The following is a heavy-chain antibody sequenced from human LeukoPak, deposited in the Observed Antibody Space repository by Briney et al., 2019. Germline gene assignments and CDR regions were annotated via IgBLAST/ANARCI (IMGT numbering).Heavy chain of an antibody. CDR1: GFSFSTYS. CDR2: VSGTSEYI. V-gene: IGHV3-21*06. Sequence: GGSLRLSCAASGFSFSTYSMIWVHQAPGKGLEWVSSVSGTSEYIYYADSVRGRFTISRDNAKNTVYLQMNSLRAEDTAVYYCARWYSSGWYSDYWGQGTLVTVSS. CDR3: ARWYSSGWYSDY. D-gene: IGHD6-19*01. J-gene: IGHJ4*02.